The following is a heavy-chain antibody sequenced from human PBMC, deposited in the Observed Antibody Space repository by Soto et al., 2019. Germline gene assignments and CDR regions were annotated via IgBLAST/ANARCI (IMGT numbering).Heavy chain of an antibody. D-gene: IGHD2-21*02. Sequence: SETLSLTCTVSGGSISSGGYYWRWIRQHPGKGLEWIGYIYYSGSTYYNPSLKSRVTISVDTSKNQFSLKLSSVTAADTAVYYCARTAYGDYVEHWGQGTLVTVSS. CDR3: ARTAYGDYVEH. CDR2: IYYSGST. J-gene: IGHJ1*01. CDR1: GGSISSGGYY. V-gene: IGHV4-31*03.